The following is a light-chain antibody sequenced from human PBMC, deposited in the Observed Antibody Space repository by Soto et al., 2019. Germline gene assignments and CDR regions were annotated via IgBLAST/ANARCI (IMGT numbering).Light chain of an antibody. Sequence: QSVLTQPASVSGSPGQSITISCTGTSSDVGGYNYVSWYQQHPGKAPKLMIYEVSNRPSGVSNRFSGSRSGNTASLTISGLQPEDEGDYYCSVYTRTSTYVFGTGTKLTVL. CDR1: SSDVGGYNY. J-gene: IGLJ1*01. CDR3: SVYTRTSTYV. CDR2: EVS. V-gene: IGLV2-14*01.